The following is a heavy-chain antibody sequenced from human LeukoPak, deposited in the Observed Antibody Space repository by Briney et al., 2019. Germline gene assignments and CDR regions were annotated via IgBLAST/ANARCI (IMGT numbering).Heavy chain of an antibody. Sequence: PWGSLRLSCTASGFTFSDYWMTWVRQAPGKGLEWVANIKQDGSAKYYVDSVKGRFTISRDNAKNSLYLQMDSLRVEDTATYYCARWRGSTSERSDYWGQGTLVTVSS. V-gene: IGHV3-7*01. D-gene: IGHD2-2*01. CDR1: GFTFSDYW. CDR3: ARWRGSTSERSDY. CDR2: IKQDGSAK. J-gene: IGHJ4*02.